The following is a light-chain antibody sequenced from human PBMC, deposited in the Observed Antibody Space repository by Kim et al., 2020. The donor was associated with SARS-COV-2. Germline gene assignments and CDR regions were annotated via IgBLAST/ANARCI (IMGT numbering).Light chain of an antibody. CDR2: DAS. J-gene: IGKJ1*01. CDR1: QSISSW. Sequence: DIQMTQSPSTLSASVGDRVTITCRASQSISSWLAWYQQKPGKAPKLLIYDASSLESGVPSRFSGSGSGTEFTLTISSLQPDDFATYYCQHYSSDSWTFGQGTKVDIK. CDR3: QHYSSDSWT. V-gene: IGKV1-5*01.